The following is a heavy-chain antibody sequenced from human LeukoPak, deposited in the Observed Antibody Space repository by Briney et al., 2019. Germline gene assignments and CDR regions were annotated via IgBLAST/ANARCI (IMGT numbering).Heavy chain of an antibody. V-gene: IGHV1-3*01. CDR2: INAGNGNT. J-gene: IGHJ5*02. CDR3: ARDGFWSGYPNWFDP. Sequence: ASVKVSRKASGYTFTSYAMHWVRQAPGQRLEWMGWINAGNGNTKYSQKFQGRVTITRDTSASTAYMELSSLRSEDTAVYYCARDGFWSGYPNWFDPWGQGTLVTVSS. D-gene: IGHD3-3*01. CDR1: GYTFTSYA.